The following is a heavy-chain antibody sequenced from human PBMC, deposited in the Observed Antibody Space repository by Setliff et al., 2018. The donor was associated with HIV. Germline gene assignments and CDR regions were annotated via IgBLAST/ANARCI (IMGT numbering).Heavy chain of an antibody. D-gene: IGHD3-10*01. Sequence: VASVKVSCKASGGTFSSYGVNWVRQAPGQGLEWMGGIFPFFGSANYAQKFQGRVTITADVSTSTIYMELSSLTSEDTAVYYCARAYYLWPFEFWGQGTMVTVSS. V-gene: IGHV1-69*13. CDR1: GGTFSSYG. J-gene: IGHJ3*01. CDR2: IFPFFGSA. CDR3: ARAYYLWPFEF.